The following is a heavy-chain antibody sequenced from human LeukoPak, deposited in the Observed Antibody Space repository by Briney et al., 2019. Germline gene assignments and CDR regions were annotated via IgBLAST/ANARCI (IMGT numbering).Heavy chain of an antibody. CDR2: IVEDGSGT. J-gene: IGHJ4*02. CDR3: ARDVKYQPHV. CDR1: GLTFSSYW. D-gene: IGHD2-2*01. V-gene: IGHV3-7*01. Sequence: GGSLRLSCAASGLTFSSYWMSWVRQAPGKGLEWVAKIVEDGSGTYYVDSVQGRFTISRDNANYSLYLQLNSLGVEDTAVYYCARDVKYQPHVWGEGTLVTVSS.